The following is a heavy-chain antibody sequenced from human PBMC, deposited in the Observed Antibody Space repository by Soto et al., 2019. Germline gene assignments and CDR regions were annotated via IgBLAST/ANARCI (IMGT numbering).Heavy chain of an antibody. D-gene: IGHD3-10*01. V-gene: IGHV1-69*19. CDR3: ARDETVIRGVIKRGGGLDL. Sequence: QVQLEQSGAEVKMPGSSVTVSCKAYGATFTKYAFNWVRQAPGQGLEWMGWIIPLFGSTNYAERFQGRLTVTTNESTSTVFMELSSLTSDDTAIYYCARDETVIRGVIKRGGGLDLWGQGTTVIVSS. CDR1: GATFTKYA. J-gene: IGHJ6*02. CDR2: IIPLFGST.